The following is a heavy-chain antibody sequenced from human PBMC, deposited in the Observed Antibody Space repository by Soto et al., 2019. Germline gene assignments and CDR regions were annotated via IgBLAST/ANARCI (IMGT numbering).Heavy chain of an antibody. CDR2: IYHSGTT. CDR1: GGSISNYY. D-gene: IGHD5-18*01. J-gene: IGHJ5*02. V-gene: IGHV4-59*01. Sequence: QVQVQESGPGLVKPSETLSLTCTVSGGSISNYYWSWIRQSPGKGLEWIANIYHSGTTHYNLSLKGRVSISIDSSKNQVSLRLKSVTAADTAVYYCARGGYRTLAWFDPWGQGTLVTVSS. CDR3: ARGGYRTLAWFDP.